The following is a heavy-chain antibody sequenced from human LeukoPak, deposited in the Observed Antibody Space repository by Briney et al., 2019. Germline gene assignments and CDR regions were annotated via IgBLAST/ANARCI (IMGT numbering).Heavy chain of an antibody. V-gene: IGHV3-20*04. CDR1: GFTFADYG. CDR3: VRDRVAAAGLSWFDP. Sequence: PGGSLRLSCAASGFTFADYGMTWVRQVPGKGLEWVSGINWNGGRTGYADSVKGRFTISRDNTKNSLYLQMNSLRAEDTALYYCVRDRVAAAGLSWFDPWGQGTLVTVSS. CDR2: INWNGGRT. J-gene: IGHJ5*02. D-gene: IGHD6-13*01.